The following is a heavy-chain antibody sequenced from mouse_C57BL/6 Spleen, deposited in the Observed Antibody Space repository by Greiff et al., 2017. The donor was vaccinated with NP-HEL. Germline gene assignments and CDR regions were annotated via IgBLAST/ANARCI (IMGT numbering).Heavy chain of an antibody. Sequence: EVQLQQSGGGLVKPGGSLKLSCAASGFTFSSYAMSWVRQTPEKRLEWVATISDGGSYTYYPDNVKGRFTISRDNAKNNLYLQMSHLKSEDTAMYYCARGGKYPHYFDYWGQGTTLTVSS. CDR3: ARGGKYPHYFDY. D-gene: IGHD5-1*01. CDR2: ISDGGSYT. CDR1: GFTFSSYA. V-gene: IGHV5-4*01. J-gene: IGHJ2*01.